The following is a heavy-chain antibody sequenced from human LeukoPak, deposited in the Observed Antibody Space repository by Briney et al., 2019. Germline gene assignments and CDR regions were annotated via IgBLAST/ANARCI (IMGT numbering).Heavy chain of an antibody. J-gene: IGHJ3*01. CDR1: GYTFTSYG. D-gene: IGHD4-23*01. V-gene: IGHV1-18*01. CDR3: ARDMSTRVTPISYALDV. CDR2: INTHNANT. Sequence: ASVKVSCKPSGYTFTSYGINWVRQAPGQGLEWMGWINTHNANTNYAQKLQGRVTMTRDTSTTTLYLELSSLRSEDTAVYYCARDMSTRVTPISYALDVWGQGTMVTVSS.